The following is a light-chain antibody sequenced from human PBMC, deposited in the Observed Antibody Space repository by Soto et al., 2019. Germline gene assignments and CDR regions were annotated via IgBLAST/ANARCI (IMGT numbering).Light chain of an antibody. CDR3: QSSDSSLSGSVV. J-gene: IGLJ2*01. CDR1: SYNIGAGYD. CDR2: DDS. Sequence: QSVLTQPPSVSGAPGQRVTISCAGNSYNIGAGYDVNWYQQLPGTAPKLLISDDSNRPSGVPDRFSGSRSATSASLAITGLQAEDEANYYCQSSDSSLSGSVVFGGGTKLTVL. V-gene: IGLV1-40*01.